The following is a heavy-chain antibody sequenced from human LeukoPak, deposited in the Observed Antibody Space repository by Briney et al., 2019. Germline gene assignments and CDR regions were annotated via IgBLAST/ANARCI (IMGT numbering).Heavy chain of an antibody. CDR2: IRSKAYGGTT. D-gene: IGHD2-21*02. V-gene: IGHV3-49*03. Sequence: GRSLRLSCTASGFTFGDYAMSWFRQAPGKGLEWVGFIRSKAYGGTTEYAASVKGRFTISRDDSKSFAYLQMNSLKTEDTAVYYCTRTIRLAYCGGDCYSPFDYWGQGTLVTVSS. CDR3: TRTIRLAYCGGDCYSPFDY. CDR1: GFTFGDYA. J-gene: IGHJ4*02.